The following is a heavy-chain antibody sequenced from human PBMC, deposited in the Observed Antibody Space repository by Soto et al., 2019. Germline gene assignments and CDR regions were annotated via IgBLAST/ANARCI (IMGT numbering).Heavy chain of an antibody. CDR3: ARFLPLSGSSPFDY. D-gene: IGHD3-10*01. CDR1: GYTFTSYG. CDR2: ISAYNGNT. J-gene: IGHJ4*02. Sequence: GESLKVSCKASGYTFTSYGISWVRQAPGQGLEWMGWISAYNGNTNYAQKLQGRVTMTTDTSTSTAYMELRSLRSDDTAVYYCARFLPLSGSSPFDYWGQGTLVTVSS. V-gene: IGHV1-18*01.